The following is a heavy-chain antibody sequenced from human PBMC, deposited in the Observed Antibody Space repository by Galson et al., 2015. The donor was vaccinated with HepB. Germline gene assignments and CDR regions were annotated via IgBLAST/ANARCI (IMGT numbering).Heavy chain of an antibody. Sequence: SVKVSCKASGYTFSSHYMHWVRQAPGQGLEWVGIFKPSVGLPSYAQRFQGRVTMTSDTSTNTLYMELSSLTSEDTAVYYCVREAGAFDSWGQGTLVIVSS. CDR2: FKPSVGLP. D-gene: IGHD6-19*01. V-gene: IGHV1-46*01. CDR1: GYTFSSHY. CDR3: VREAGAFDS. J-gene: IGHJ4*02.